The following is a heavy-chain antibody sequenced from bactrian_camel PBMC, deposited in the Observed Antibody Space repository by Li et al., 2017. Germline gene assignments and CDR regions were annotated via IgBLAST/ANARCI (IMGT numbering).Heavy chain of an antibody. J-gene: IGHJ4*01. CDR3: VKLPGAWDVGY. Sequence: VQLVESGGGLVQPGGSLRLSCAASGFIFSGYGMSWVRQAPGKGLEWVSTIASDGNAYHADSVKGRFTISRDNAKNTVYLQLSSLVPEVTAVYYCVKLPGAWDVGYWGQGTQVTVS. V-gene: IGHV3S10*01. CDR1: GFIFSGYG. CDR2: IASDGNA.